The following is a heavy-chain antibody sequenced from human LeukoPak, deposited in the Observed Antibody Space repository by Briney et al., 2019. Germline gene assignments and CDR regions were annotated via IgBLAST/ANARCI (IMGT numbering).Heavy chain of an antibody. D-gene: IGHD3-22*01. J-gene: IGHJ4*02. V-gene: IGHV3-23*01. CDR3: ARDSDDDSSGYYFPDY. CDR1: GFTFSSYA. Sequence: GGSLRLSCAASGFTFSSYAMTWVRQAPKKGLEWVSDISDSGGSTYYADSVRGRFTISRDNSKNTLYLQMNSLRAEDTAVYYCARDSDDDSSGYYFPDYWGQGTLVTVSS. CDR2: ISDSGGST.